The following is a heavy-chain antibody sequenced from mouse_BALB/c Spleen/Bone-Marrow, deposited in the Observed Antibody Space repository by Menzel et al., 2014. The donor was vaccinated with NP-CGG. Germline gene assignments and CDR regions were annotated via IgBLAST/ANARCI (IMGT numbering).Heavy chain of an antibody. Sequence: VQLQQPGPELVKPGASVKMSCKASGYTFTSSVMHWVKQKPGQGLEWIGYINPYNDGPKYNERFRGRATLTPDRSSSTAYMELSSLTPEDSAVYYCAREVVATDYFDYWGQGTTLTVSS. CDR2: INPYNDGP. CDR3: AREVVATDYFDY. V-gene: IGHV1-14*01. D-gene: IGHD1-1*01. J-gene: IGHJ2*01. CDR1: GYTFTSSV.